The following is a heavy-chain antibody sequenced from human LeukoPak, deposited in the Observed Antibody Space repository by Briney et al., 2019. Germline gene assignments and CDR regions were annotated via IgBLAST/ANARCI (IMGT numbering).Heavy chain of an antibody. CDR1: GFTFSSYS. D-gene: IGHD3-10*01. V-gene: IGHV3-21*01. CDR3: ARGRALWFGFDY. J-gene: IGHJ4*02. Sequence: GGTLRLSCAASGFTFSSYSMNWVRQAPGKGLEWVSSISSSSSYIYYAASVKGRFTISRDNAKNSLYLQMNSLRAEDTAVYYCARGRALWFGFDYWGQGTLVTVSS. CDR2: ISSSSSYI.